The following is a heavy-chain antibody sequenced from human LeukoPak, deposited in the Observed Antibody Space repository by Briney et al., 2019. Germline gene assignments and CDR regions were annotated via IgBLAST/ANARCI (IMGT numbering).Heavy chain of an antibody. D-gene: IGHD6-13*01. J-gene: IGHJ4*02. V-gene: IGHV3-7*04. CDR1: GXTFSDYW. Sequence: PGGSLRLSCEASGXTFSDYWMTWVRQAPGKGLEWVANIKEDGSQISYVDSVKGRFTISRDNAKSSLYLQMNSLRAEDTAVYFCAREPPISAAGTGANWGQGTLVTVSS. CDR2: IKEDGSQI. CDR3: AREPPISAAGTGAN.